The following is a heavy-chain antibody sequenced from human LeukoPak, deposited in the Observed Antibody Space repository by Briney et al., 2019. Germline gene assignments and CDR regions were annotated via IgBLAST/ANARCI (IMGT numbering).Heavy chain of an antibody. CDR3: ARGRPESPFDP. D-gene: IGHD1-1*01. J-gene: IGHJ5*02. Sequence: GASVKVSCKASGYSFTSHGISWARQAPGQGLEWMGWISAYNGDTNYAQKFQGRVTMTTDTSTITAYMEMRSLRSDDTAVYFCARGRPESPFDPWGQGTLVTVSS. CDR1: GYSFTSHG. CDR2: ISAYNGDT. V-gene: IGHV1-18*01.